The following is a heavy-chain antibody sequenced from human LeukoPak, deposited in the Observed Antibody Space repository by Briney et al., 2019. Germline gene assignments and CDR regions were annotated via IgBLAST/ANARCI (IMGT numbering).Heavy chain of an antibody. CDR1: GGSISNYY. D-gene: IGHD3-16*01. J-gene: IGHJ4*02. CDR2: IYYSGTT. V-gene: IGHV4-39*01. CDR3: VRGSTLRHYQY. Sequence: PSETLSLTCTVSGGSISNYYWGWIRRPPGKGLEWIGTIYYSGTTYYNPSLKSRVTVSVDTSKNQFSLKLSSVTAADTAVYYCVRGSTLRHYQYWGQGTLVTVSS.